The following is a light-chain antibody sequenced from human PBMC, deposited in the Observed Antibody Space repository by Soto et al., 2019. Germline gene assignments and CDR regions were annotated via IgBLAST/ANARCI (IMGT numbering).Light chain of an antibody. CDR2: DAS. CDR1: QSISSY. Sequence: LTQSPDTLSLPPGERATLSCRASQSISSYLAWYQQKPGQAPRLLIYDASSRATGIPARFSGSGSGTDFTLTITRLEPEDSAVYFCQHYGYSQWTFGQGTKVDIK. V-gene: IGKV3-11*01. CDR3: QHYGYSQWT. J-gene: IGKJ1*01.